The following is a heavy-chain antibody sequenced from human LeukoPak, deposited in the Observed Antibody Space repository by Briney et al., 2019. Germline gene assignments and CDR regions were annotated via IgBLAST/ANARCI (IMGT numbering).Heavy chain of an antibody. CDR3: AREYLYCTNGVCWPLSTPDYYFDY. J-gene: IGHJ4*02. CDR1: GGTFSSYA. Sequence: ASVKVSCKASGGTFSSYAISWVRQAPGQGLEWMGWINPNSGGTNYAQKFQGWVTMTRDTSISTAYMELSRLRSDDTAVYYCAREYLYCTNGVCWPLSTPDYYFDYWGQGTLVTVSS. CDR2: INPNSGGT. V-gene: IGHV1-2*04. D-gene: IGHD2-8*01.